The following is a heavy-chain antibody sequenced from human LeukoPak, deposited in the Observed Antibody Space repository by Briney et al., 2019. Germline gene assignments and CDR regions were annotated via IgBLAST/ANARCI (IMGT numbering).Heavy chain of an antibody. V-gene: IGHV3-23*01. D-gene: IGHD2-21*02. J-gene: IGHJ2*01. CDR2: ISGSGGST. CDR3: AKRGGDCGGYCYSAWYFDL. Sequence: PGGSLRLSCADSGFTFSRYAMSWVRQAPGKGGERVSAISGSGGSTYYADSVKGLFTISRDNSKNTLYLQMNSLRAEDTAVYYCAKRGGDCGGYCYSAWYFDLWGRGTLVTVSS. CDR1: GFTFSRYA.